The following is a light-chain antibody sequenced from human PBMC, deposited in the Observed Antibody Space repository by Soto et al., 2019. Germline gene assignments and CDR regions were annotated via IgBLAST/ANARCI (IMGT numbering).Light chain of an antibody. V-gene: IGKV3-15*01. J-gene: IGKJ1*01. CDR3: RQYNNWWT. CDR1: QSVNSN. CDR2: GIS. Sequence: EMVMTQSPARLSVSPGESATLSCRASQSVNSNYLAWYQQHPGQPPRLLIYGISTRATGIPARFSGSGSGTEFTLTISSLQSEDFAVYYCRQYNNWWTFGQGTKVDIK.